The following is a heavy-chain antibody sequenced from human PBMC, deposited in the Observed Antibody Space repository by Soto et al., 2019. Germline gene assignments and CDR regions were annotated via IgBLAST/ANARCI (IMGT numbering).Heavy chain of an antibody. J-gene: IGHJ4*02. Sequence: GGSLRLSCAASGFTFSSYEMNWVRQAPGKGLEWVSYISSSSSYIYYADSVKGRFTISRDNAKNSLYLQMNSLRAEDTAVYYCARDPTVVTPDPIDYWGQGTLVTVSS. D-gene: IGHD4-17*01. CDR2: ISSSSSYI. V-gene: IGHV3-21*05. CDR3: ARDPTVVTPDPIDY. CDR1: GFTFSSYE.